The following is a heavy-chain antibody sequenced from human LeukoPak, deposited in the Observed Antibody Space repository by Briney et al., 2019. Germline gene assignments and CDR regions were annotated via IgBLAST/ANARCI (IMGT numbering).Heavy chain of an antibody. D-gene: IGHD1-14*01. CDR2: ISASGSTI. Sequence: GGSPRLSCVASGFTFTSYEMNWVRQAPGKGLEWVSYISASGSTIYYADSVKGRFTISRDNAESSLSLQMNSLRAEDTAVYYCAKVSVMKTGPYYYYYGMDVWGQGTTVTVSS. CDR1: GFTFTSYE. J-gene: IGHJ6*02. CDR3: AKVSVMKTGPYYYYYGMDV. V-gene: IGHV3-48*03.